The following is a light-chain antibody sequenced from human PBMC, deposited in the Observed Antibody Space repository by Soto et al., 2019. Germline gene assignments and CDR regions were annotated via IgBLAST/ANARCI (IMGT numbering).Light chain of an antibody. V-gene: IGKV2-30*02. CDR2: EVS. J-gene: IGKJ1*01. Sequence: DVVMTQSPLSLPVTLGQPASISCTSSQSLIHSDGSTYLSWFQQRPGQSPRRLIYEVSDRDSGVPDRFSGRGSGTDFTMKISRVDAEDVGVYYCMQGTHWPWTFGQGTEVEIK. CDR3: MQGTHWPWT. CDR1: QSLIHSDGSTY.